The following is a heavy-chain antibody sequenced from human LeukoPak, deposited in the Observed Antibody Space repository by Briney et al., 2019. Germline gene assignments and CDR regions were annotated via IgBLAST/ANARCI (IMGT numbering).Heavy chain of an antibody. CDR1: GFTFSYYS. CDR2: SNTDGTI. Sequence: GGSLRLSCAASGFTFSYYSMNWVRQVPGKGLEWISYSNTDGTISYADSVKGRFTISRDNAENSLYLQMNSLRDEDTAVYFCVRDRDYAFDFWGQGTMVTVSS. V-gene: IGHV3-48*02. CDR3: VRDRDYAFDF. J-gene: IGHJ3*01.